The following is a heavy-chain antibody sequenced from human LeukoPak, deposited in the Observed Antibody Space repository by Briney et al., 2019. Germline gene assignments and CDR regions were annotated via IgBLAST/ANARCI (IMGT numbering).Heavy chain of an antibody. CDR3: ARVLPAYYHYRDDALDI. V-gene: IGHV1-2*02. D-gene: IGHD3-22*01. CDR1: GYTFTGYY. CDR2: INPNSGGT. J-gene: IGHJ3*02. Sequence: ASVKVSCKASGYTFTGYYMHWVRQAPGQGLEWMGWINPNSGGTYYAQKFQGRVTMTRDTSISTAYMDLTRLRFDDTAMYYCARVLPAYYHYRDDALDIWGQGTVVTVSS.